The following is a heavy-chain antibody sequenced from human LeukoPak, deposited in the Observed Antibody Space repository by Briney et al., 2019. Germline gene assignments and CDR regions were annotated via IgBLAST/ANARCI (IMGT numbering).Heavy chain of an antibody. CDR1: GGSFSGYY. J-gene: IGHJ4*02. CDR2: INHSGST. Sequence: SETLSLTCAVYGGSFSGYYWSWIRQPPGKGLEWIGEINHSGSTNYNPSLKSRVTISVDTSKNQFSLKLSSVTAADTAVYYCARRLGYCSSTSCYNRGPYDYWGQGTLVTVSS. D-gene: IGHD2-2*02. CDR3: ARRLGYCSSTSCYNRGPYDY. V-gene: IGHV4-34*01.